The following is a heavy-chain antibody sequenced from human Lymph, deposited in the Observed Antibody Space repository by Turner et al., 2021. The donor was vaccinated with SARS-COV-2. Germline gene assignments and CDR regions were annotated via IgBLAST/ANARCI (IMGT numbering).Heavy chain of an antibody. CDR3: ARDFREGAFDI. CDR1: GITVSSNY. D-gene: IGHD3-10*01. CDR2: IYSGGST. J-gene: IGHJ3*02. Sequence: EVQLVESGGGLDQPGGSLRLSCAASGITVSSNYMSWVRQAPGKGLEWVAVIYSGGSTFYADSVKGRFTISRDKSKNTLYLQMNSLRAEDTAVYYCARDFREGAFDIWGQGTMVTISS. V-gene: IGHV3-66*01.